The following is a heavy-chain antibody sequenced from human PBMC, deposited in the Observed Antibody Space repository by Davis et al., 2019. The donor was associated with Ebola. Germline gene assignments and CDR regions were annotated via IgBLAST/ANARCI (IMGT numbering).Heavy chain of an antibody. D-gene: IGHD1-26*01. J-gene: IGHJ4*02. CDR2: ISAYNGNT. CDR3: ARVRYRRLLSGDY. V-gene: IGHV1-18*01. CDR1: RYTFTSYG. Sequence: SVKVPCKASRYTFTSYGISWVRQVPGQGLEWMGWISAYNGNTNYAQKLQGRVTMTTDTSTSTAYMELRSLRSDDTAVYYCARVRYRRLLSGDYWGQGTLVTVSS.